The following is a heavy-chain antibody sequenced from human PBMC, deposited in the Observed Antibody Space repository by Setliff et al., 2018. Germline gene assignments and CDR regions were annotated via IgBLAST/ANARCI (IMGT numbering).Heavy chain of an antibody. CDR1: GASIRSSSYY. D-gene: IGHD1-26*01. CDR3: ARLGATVKRGYFDY. Sequence: SETLSLTCTVSGASIRSSSYYWGWIRQPPGKGLEWIGSIYYTGSADYNPSLKSRVTLSVDTSKNQFSLNLSSVTAADTALYYCARLGATVKRGYFDYWGQGTLVTVSS. CDR2: IYYTGSA. V-gene: IGHV4-39*01. J-gene: IGHJ4*02.